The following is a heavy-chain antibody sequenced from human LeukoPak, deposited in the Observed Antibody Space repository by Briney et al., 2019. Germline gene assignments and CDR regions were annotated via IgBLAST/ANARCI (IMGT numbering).Heavy chain of an antibody. CDR3: ARMVRGVVSAQLYFDY. J-gene: IGHJ4*02. D-gene: IGHD3-10*01. CDR1: GYSSTSYW. V-gene: IGHV5-51*01. CDR2: IYPGDSDT. Sequence: GESLKISCKGSGYSSTSYWIGWVRQMPGKGLEWMGIIYPGDSDTRYSPSFQGQVTISADKSISTAYLQWSSLKASDTAMYYCARMVRGVVSAQLYFDYWGQGTLVTVSS.